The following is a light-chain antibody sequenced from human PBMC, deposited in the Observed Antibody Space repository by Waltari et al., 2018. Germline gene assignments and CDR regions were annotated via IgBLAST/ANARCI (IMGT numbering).Light chain of an antibody. J-gene: IGKJ2*01. CDR2: GAS. Sequence: IVLTQSPGTLSLSPGERATLPCRASQSVSSSYLAWYQQKPGQAPRLLSYGASSRATGIPDRFSGSGSGTDFTLTISRLEPEDFAVYYCQQYGSSPYTFGQGTKLEIK. CDR1: QSVSSSY. V-gene: IGKV3-20*01. CDR3: QQYGSSPYT.